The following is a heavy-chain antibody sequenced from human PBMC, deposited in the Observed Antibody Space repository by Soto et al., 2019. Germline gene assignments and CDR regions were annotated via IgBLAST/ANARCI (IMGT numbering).Heavy chain of an antibody. CDR1: GFTFSSYS. CDR3: AREETAWPLAYGLDV. V-gene: IGHV3-21*01. D-gene: IGHD2-21*02. Sequence: GGSLRLSCAASGFTFSSYSMHWVRQAPGKGLEWVSAITRNSDIYYADSVKGRFTISRDNAQNSVSLQMDSLRAEDTAVYCCAREETAWPLAYGLDVWGQGTTVTVSS. CDR2: ITRNSDI. J-gene: IGHJ6*02.